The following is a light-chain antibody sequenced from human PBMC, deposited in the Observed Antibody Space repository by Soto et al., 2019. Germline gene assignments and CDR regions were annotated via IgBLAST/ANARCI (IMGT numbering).Light chain of an antibody. J-gene: IGKJ2*01. CDR3: QQYNNRPRYT. V-gene: IGKV3-15*01. CDR1: QSVSSN. CDR2: GAS. Sequence: EIVMTQSPATLSLSPGERATLSCRASQSVSSNLAWYQQKPGQAPRLLIYGASTRATGIPARFSGSGSGTEFTLTTISLQSEDVAVYYCQQYNNRPRYTFGQGTKLEIK.